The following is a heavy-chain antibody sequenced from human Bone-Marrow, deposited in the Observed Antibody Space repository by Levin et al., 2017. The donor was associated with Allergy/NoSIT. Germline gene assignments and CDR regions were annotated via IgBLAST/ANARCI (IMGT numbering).Heavy chain of an antibody. Sequence: SETLSLTCTVSGGSVSSGSYYWSWIRQPPGTGLEWIGYIYYSGSTNYNPSLKSRVTISVDTSKNQFSLKLSSVTAADTAVYYCARGDELGKGSDYWGQGTLVTVSS. CDR2: IYYSGST. CDR3: ARGDELGKGSDY. D-gene: IGHD7-27*01. J-gene: IGHJ4*02. CDR1: GGSVSSGSYY. V-gene: IGHV4-61*01.